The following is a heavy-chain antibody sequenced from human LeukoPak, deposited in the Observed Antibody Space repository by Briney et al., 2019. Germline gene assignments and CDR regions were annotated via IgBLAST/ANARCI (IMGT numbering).Heavy chain of an antibody. CDR1: GFTFSSYG. CDR3: AKDSWGEQQLNPHFDY. J-gene: IGHJ4*02. CDR2: ISYDGSNK. Sequence: GGSLRLSCAASGFTFSSYGMHWVRQAPDKGLEWVAVISYDGSNKYYADSVKGRFTISRDNSKNTLYLQMNSLRAEDTAVYYCAKDSWGEQQLNPHFDYWGQGTLVTVSS. D-gene: IGHD6-13*01. V-gene: IGHV3-30*18.